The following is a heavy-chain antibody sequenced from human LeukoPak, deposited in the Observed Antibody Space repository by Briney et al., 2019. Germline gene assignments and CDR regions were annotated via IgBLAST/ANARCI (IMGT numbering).Heavy chain of an antibody. CDR3: ARSVSKREMATIDDY. D-gene: IGHD5-24*01. V-gene: IGHV3-30*02. CDR2: IRYDGTNK. Sequence: GGSLRLSCAASGFTFSSFGMHWVRQAPGQGLEWVAFIRYDGTNKYYADSVKGRFTISRDNSKNTLFLQMNSLRAEDTAVYYCARSVSKREMATIDDYWGQGTLVTVSS. CDR1: GFTFSSFG. J-gene: IGHJ4*02.